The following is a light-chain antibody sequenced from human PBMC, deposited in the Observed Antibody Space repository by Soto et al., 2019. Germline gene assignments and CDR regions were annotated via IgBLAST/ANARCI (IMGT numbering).Light chain of an antibody. Sequence: DTQMTQSPSSLSASVADRVTITCRASQNIFDFLNWYQQKPGKAPKLLIYAASSLQSGVPSRFSGSGSGTDFTLTISSLQPEDFATYYCQQTYNTPQTFGHGTKVDIK. J-gene: IGKJ1*01. CDR1: QNIFDF. CDR2: AAS. CDR3: QQTYNTPQT. V-gene: IGKV1-39*01.